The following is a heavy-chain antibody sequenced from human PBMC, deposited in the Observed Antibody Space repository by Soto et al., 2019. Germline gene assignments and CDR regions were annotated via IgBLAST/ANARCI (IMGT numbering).Heavy chain of an antibody. CDR3: ASATTSGGSKPFDY. D-gene: IGHD2-15*01. J-gene: IGHJ4*02. Sequence: QVQLVQSGAEVKKPGASVKVSCKASGNTFTSYDINWVRQATGQGPEWMGWMNPNSGNTGYAQKFQGRVTMTRDTSISTAYMELNSLTSEDTAVYYCASATTSGGSKPFDYWGQGTLVTVSS. CDR2: MNPNSGNT. V-gene: IGHV1-8*01. CDR1: GNTFTSYD.